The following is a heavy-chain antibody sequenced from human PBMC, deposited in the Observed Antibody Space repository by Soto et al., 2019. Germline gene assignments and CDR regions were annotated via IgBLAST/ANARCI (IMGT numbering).Heavy chain of an antibody. CDR2: MNPNSGNT. V-gene: IGHV1-8*01. CDR1: GYTFTSYD. D-gene: IGHD2-8*01. J-gene: IGHJ4*02. Sequence: ASVKVSCKASGYTFTSYDINWVRQATGQGLEWMGWMNPNSGNTGYAQKFQGRVTMTRNTSISTAYMELSSLRSEDTAVYYCARGVVYCTNGVCPLLDYWGQGTLVTVSS. CDR3: ARGVVYCTNGVCPLLDY.